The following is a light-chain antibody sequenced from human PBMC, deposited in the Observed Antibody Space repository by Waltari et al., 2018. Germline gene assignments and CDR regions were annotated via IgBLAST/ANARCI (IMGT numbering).Light chain of an antibody. CDR3: SSYAGYSAVV. CDR2: DVS. CDR1: SSXXXXXXX. V-gene: IGLV2-23*02. J-gene: IGLJ2*01. Sequence: QSALTQPASVSGSPGQSITISCTGTSSXXXXXXXXXCYQHHPGKAPQLIIYDVSRWPSGVFNRFSGSKSGNTASLTISGLQAEDDADYYCSSYAGYSAVVFGGGTKVTVL.